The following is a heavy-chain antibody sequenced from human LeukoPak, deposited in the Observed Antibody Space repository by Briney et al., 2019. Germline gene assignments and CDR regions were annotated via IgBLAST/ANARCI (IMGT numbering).Heavy chain of an antibody. D-gene: IGHD2-8*01. Sequence: PGGSLRLSCAASGFTFSDYYMTWIRQAPGKGLEWLSYIINSGSTVFYADSIMGRFTVSRDNAKRSLYLQIESLRDDDTAVYHCALGTINKDYYFGMDVWGQGTTVTVSS. V-gene: IGHV3-11*01. J-gene: IGHJ6*02. CDR3: ALGTINKDYYFGMDV. CDR1: GFTFSDYY. CDR2: IINSGSTV.